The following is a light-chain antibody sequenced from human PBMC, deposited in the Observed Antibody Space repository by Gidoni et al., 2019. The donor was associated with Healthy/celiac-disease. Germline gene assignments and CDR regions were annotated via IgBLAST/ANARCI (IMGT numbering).Light chain of an antibody. CDR2: LAS. CDR1: QSVLSSSNIKNS. V-gene: IGKV4-1*01. CDR3: QSRLT. J-gene: IGKJ4*01. Sequence: DIVMTQSPDSLAVSLGERATINCKSSQSVLSSSNIKNSLNWYQQKAGQPPKLLFYLASHRESVVPDRFSGGGSGTDFTLTISILQAEDVAVYYCQSRLTCXGXTKVEIK.